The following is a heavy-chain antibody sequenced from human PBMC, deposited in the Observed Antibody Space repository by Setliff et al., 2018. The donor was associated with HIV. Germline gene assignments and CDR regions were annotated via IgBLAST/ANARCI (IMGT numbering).Heavy chain of an antibody. CDR2: IYYTGST. Sequence: SETLSLTCAVSGYSIGSGSFWGWIRQPPGKGLEWIGSIYYTGSTNYNPSLKSRVTISVDTSKNQFSLKLSSVTAADTAVYYCAAATTLLSPRAWGQGTLVTVSS. CDR3: AAATTLLSPRA. CDR1: GYSIGSGSF. J-gene: IGHJ5*02. V-gene: IGHV4-38-2*01. D-gene: IGHD2-15*01.